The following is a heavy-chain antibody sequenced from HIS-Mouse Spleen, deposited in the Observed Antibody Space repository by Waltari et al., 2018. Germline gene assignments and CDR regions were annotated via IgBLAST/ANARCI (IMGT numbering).Heavy chain of an antibody. V-gene: IGHV3-53*01. CDR1: GFTVSINY. J-gene: IGHJ4*02. CDR2: IYSGGST. D-gene: IGHD6-13*01. Sequence: EVQLVDAGGGLIQPGGSWRLSCAASGFTVSINYMSWVRQAPGQGLEWVSVIYSGGSTYYADSVKGRFTISRDNSKNTLYLQMNSLRAEDTAVYYCAGGVGSSWYYFDYWGQGTLVTVSS. CDR3: AGGVGSSWYYFDY.